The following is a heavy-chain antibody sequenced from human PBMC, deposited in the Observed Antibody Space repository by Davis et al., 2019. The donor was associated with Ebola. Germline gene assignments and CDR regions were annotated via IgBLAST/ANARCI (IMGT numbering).Heavy chain of an antibody. CDR1: GFTFSAHY. V-gene: IGHV3-72*01. D-gene: IGHD4-17*01. CDR2: TRNKANSYTT. Sequence: PGGSLRLSCAASGFTFSAHYMDWVRQAPGKGLEWVGRTRNKANSYTTEYAASVKGRFTISRDDSKNSLYLQMNSLKTEDTAVYYCAREGTYGDYQYYYYGMDVWGQGTTVTVSS. CDR3: AREGTYGDYQYYYYGMDV. J-gene: IGHJ6*02.